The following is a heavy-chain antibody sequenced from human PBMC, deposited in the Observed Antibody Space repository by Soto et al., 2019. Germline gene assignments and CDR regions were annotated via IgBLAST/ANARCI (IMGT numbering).Heavy chain of an antibody. CDR1: GGTVSSDG. Sequence: SVTVCCTTSGGTVSSDGVSWVLQATGQGLERMGGIIPIFGTANYAQKIQGRVTITADKYTSTAYMELSSLRSEDTAVYYCAGEVSHWFDPWGQGPLVTVSS. CDR2: IIPIFGTA. V-gene: IGHV1-69*06. D-gene: IGHD3-22*01. J-gene: IGHJ5*02. CDR3: AGEVSHWFDP.